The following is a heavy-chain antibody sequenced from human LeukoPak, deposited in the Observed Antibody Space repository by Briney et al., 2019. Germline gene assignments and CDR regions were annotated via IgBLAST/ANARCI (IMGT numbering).Heavy chain of an antibody. V-gene: IGHV1-69*13. D-gene: IGHD4-17*01. CDR1: GGTFISYA. CDR2: IIPIFGTA. J-gene: IGHJ4*02. CDR3: ARDLMTTVTTSGY. Sequence: SVKVSCKASGGTFISYAISWVRQAPGQGLEWMGGIIPIFGTANYAQKFQGRVTITADESTSTAYMELSSLRSEDTAVYYCARDLMTTVTTSGYWGQGTLVTVSS.